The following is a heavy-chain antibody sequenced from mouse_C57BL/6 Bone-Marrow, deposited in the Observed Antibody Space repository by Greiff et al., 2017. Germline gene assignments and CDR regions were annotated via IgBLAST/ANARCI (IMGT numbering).Heavy chain of an antibody. CDR3: ARGNSKGGYAMDY. CDR2: IDPSASYT. J-gene: IGHJ4*01. Sequence: QVQLQQPGAELVMPGASVKLSCKASGYTFTSYWMHWVKQRPGQGLEWIGEIDPSASYTNYNQKFKGKSTLTVDKSSSTAYMQLSSLTSEYSAVYYCARGNSKGGYAMDYWGQGTSVTVSS. V-gene: IGHV1-69*01. D-gene: IGHD2-5*01. CDR1: GYTFTSYW.